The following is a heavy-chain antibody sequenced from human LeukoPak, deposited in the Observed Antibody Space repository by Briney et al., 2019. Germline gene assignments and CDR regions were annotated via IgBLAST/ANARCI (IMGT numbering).Heavy chain of an antibody. J-gene: IGHJ4*02. CDR3: ARDHSSSWYLFGY. CDR2: IQYDGSHK. Sequence: GGSLRLSCAASGLTFSNYGMHWVRQAPGKGLEWVTFIQYDGSHKQYVDSVKGRFTISRDNSKNTVYLQMNSLSAEDTAVYYCARDHSSSWYLFGYWGQGTLVTVSS. CDR1: GLTFSNYG. V-gene: IGHV3-30*02. D-gene: IGHD6-13*01.